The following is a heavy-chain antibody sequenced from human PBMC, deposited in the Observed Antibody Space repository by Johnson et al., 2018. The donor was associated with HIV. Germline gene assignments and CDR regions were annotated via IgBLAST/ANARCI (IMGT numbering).Heavy chain of an antibody. CDR2: ISSDGSNK. V-gene: IGHV3-30*04. D-gene: IGHD1-1*01. J-gene: IGHJ3*02. CDR3: ARDGESHQLPLGDAFDI. Sequence: QVQLVESGGGVVQPGRSLRLSCAASGFTFSSYAMHWVRQAPGKGLEWVAVISSDGSNKFYADSVKGRFTISRDTSKHTLYLQMNSLRHEDTAVYYCARDGESHQLPLGDAFDIWGQGTMVTVSS. CDR1: GFTFSSYA.